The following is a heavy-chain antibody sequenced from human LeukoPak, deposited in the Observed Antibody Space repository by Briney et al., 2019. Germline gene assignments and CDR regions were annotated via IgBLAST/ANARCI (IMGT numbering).Heavy chain of an antibody. Sequence: ASVKVSCKASGGTFSSYAISWVRQAPGQGLEWMGRIIPILGIANYAQKFQGRVTITADKSTSTAYMELSSLRPEDTAVYYCARDLGVITFGGVIADYWGQGTLVTVSS. CDR1: GGTFSSYA. CDR2: IIPILGIA. V-gene: IGHV1-69*04. J-gene: IGHJ4*02. CDR3: ARDLGVITFGGVIADY. D-gene: IGHD3-16*02.